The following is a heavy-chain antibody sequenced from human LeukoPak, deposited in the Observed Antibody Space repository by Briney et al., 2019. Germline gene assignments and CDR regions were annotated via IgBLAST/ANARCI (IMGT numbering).Heavy chain of an antibody. D-gene: IGHD3-22*01. CDR2: MNPSGST. J-gene: IGHJ6*03. CDR3: ARGRQDVTMIVVVMTAVSYYLDV. V-gene: IGHV4-34*01. Sequence: PSETLSLTCAVYGGPFSGYYWTWIRQTPEKGLEWIGEMNPSGSTHYNPSLKSRVTISVDTSKNQFSLELSSVTAADTAVYYCARGRQDVTMIVVVMTAVSYYLDVWGKGTTVTVS. CDR1: GGPFSGYY.